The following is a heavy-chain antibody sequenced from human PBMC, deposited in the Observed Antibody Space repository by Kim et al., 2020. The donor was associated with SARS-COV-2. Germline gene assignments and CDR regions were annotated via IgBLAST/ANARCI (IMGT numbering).Heavy chain of an antibody. CDR2: IYSGGST. CDR3: ARDTRGYSGYDYVFDY. V-gene: IGHV3-53*04. CDR1: GFTVSSNY. J-gene: IGHJ4*02. Sequence: GGSLRLSCAASGFTVSSNYMSWVRQAPGKGLEWVSVIYSGGSTYYADSVKGRFTISRHNSKNTLYLQMNSLRAEDTAVYYCARDTRGYSGYDYVFDYWGQGTLVTVSS. D-gene: IGHD5-12*01.